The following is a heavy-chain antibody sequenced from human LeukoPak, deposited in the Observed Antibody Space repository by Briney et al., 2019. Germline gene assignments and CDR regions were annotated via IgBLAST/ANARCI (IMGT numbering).Heavy chain of an antibody. D-gene: IGHD6-19*01. J-gene: IGHJ4*02. Sequence: KPSETLSLTCAVPGASTTAYYWSSIRQPPGKRLEWVCQIYSSGSAKYNPSPERRATISSPATTNKIHLNLSSITAAAAAGHYIARHRRAVGGTFSLDSWGQGTLVTASS. CDR1: GASTTAYY. V-gene: IGHV4-59*08. CDR2: IYSSGSA. CDR3: ARHRRAVGGTFSLDS.